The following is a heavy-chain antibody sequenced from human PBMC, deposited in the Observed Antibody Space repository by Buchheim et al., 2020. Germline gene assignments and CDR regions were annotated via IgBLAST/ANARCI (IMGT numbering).Heavy chain of an antibody. CDR2: IYSGGDT. CDR3: ARKSDTILLASGDN. J-gene: IGHJ4*02. D-gene: IGHD5-24*01. V-gene: IGHV3-66*01. CDR1: GFTVSRNF. Sequence: EVQLVQSGGGLVQPGGSLRLSCAASGFTVSRNFMTWVRQPPGKGLEWVSLIYSGGDTQYADSVKGRFTISRDSSKNTLYLQMNSLRDDDTAVYYCARKSDTILLASGDNWGQGTL.